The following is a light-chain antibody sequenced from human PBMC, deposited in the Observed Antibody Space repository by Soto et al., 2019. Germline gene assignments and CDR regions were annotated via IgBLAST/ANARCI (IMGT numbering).Light chain of an antibody. J-gene: IGKJ4*01. Sequence: EIVLTQSPGTLSLSPGERATLSCRASQSVSSSYLAWYQQRPGQAPRLLIYDASSRATGIPDRFSGSGSGTDFTLTISRLEPEDFAVYCRQQYGSSPLTFGGGTKVDI. CDR1: QSVSSSY. V-gene: IGKV3-20*01. CDR2: DAS. CDR3: QQYGSSPLT.